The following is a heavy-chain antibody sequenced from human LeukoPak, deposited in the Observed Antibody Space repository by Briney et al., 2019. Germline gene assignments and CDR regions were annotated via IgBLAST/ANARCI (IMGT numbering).Heavy chain of an antibody. CDR3: ARGRITIFGRATGYYYGMDV. CDR1: VYTFTSYD. V-gene: IGHV1-8*01. D-gene: IGHD3-3*01. CDR2: MNPNSGNT. Sequence: ASVKVSCKASVYTFTSYDINWVRQATGQGLEWMGWMNPNSGNTGYAQKFQGRVTMTRNTSISTAYMELSSLRSEDTAVYYCARGRITIFGRATGYYYGMDVWGQGTTVTVSS. J-gene: IGHJ6*02.